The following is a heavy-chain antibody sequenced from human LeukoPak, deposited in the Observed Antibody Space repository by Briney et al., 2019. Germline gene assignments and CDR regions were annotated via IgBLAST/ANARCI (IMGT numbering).Heavy chain of an antibody. Sequence: SETLSLTCTVSGGSISSGGYYWSWIRQHPGKGLEWIGYIYYSGSTYYNPSLKSRVTISVDTSKNQFSLKLSSVTAADTAVYYCAGYDSSGYYRWGETPGYSDYWGQGTLVTVSS. CDR1: GGSISSGGYY. CDR2: IYYSGST. V-gene: IGHV4-31*03. J-gene: IGHJ4*02. CDR3: AGYDSSGYYRWGETPGYSDY. D-gene: IGHD3-22*01.